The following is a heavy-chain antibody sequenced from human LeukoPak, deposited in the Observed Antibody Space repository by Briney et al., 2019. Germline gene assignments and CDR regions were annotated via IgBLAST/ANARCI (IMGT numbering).Heavy chain of an antibody. CDR2: ISTSAGTT. CDR1: GFTVSSYE. Sequence: GRSLRLSRAASGFTVSSYEMNWVRQAPGKGLEWVSYISTSAGTTYYADSVKGRFTISRDNAKNSLYLQMNSLRAEDTAVYYCARDFGGYCSGGSCYPGTFDPWGQGTLVTVSS. CDR3: ARDFGGYCSGGSCYPGTFDP. D-gene: IGHD2-15*01. V-gene: IGHV3-48*03. J-gene: IGHJ5*02.